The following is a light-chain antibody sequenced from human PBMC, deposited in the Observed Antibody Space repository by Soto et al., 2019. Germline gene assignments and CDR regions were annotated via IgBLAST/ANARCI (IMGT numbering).Light chain of an antibody. Sequence: EIVMTHSPATLSVSRGESATLSCRASQSISSSKLAWYQQNPGQAPRLLMYGASNRATGIPARFSGSGSGTEFTLTISSLQSEDFAVYYCQQRSNWPQTFGQGTKVDIK. CDR2: GAS. J-gene: IGKJ1*01. V-gene: IGKV3-15*01. CDR3: QQRSNWPQT. CDR1: QSISSS.